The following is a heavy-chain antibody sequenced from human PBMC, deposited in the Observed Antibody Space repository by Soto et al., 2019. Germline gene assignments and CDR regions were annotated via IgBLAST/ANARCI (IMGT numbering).Heavy chain of an antibody. CDR2: ISSSSSTI. V-gene: IGHV3-48*02. CDR3: ARDRFSVRSGYYKALDY. Sequence: GGSLRLSCSASGFPFSSYSMNWVRQAPGKGLEWVSYISSSSSTIYSADSVKGRFTISRDNAKNSLYLQMDGLRDEDTAVYYCARDRFSVRSGYYKALDYWGQGTLVTVSS. CDR1: GFPFSSYS. D-gene: IGHD3-22*01. J-gene: IGHJ4*02.